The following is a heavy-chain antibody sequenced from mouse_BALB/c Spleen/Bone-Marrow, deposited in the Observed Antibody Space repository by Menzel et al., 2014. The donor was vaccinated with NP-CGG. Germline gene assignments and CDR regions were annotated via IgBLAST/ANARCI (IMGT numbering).Heavy chain of an antibody. CDR2: IDPANGNT. CDR3: ARWVYYAMDY. CDR1: GFNIKDTY. V-gene: IGHV14-3*02. J-gene: IGHJ4*01. Sequence: EVKLVESGAELVKPGASVKLSCTASGFNIKDTYMHWVKQRPEQGLEWIGRIDPANGNTKYDPKFQGKATITADTSSNTAYLQLSSLTSEDTAVYYCARWVYYAMDYWGQGTSVTVPS.